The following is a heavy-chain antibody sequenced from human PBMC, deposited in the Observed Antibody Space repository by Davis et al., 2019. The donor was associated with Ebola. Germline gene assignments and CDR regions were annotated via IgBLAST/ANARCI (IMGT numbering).Heavy chain of an antibody. CDR3: AKDQYYYGMDV. Sequence: PGGSLRLSCAASGFTFDDYAMHWVRQAPGKGLEWVSGISWNSGSIGYADSVKGRFTISRDNAKNSLYLQMNSLGAEDTALYYCAKDQYYYGMDVWGQGTTVTVSS. CDR1: GFTFDDYA. J-gene: IGHJ6*02. V-gene: IGHV3-9*01. CDR2: ISWNSGSI.